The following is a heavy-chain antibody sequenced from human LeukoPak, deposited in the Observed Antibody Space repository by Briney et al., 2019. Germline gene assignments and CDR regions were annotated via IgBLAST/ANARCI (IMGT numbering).Heavy chain of an antibody. CDR3: ARDGYCSSTSCYEGNWFDP. V-gene: IGHV1-18*04. CDR2: ISAYNVNT. CDR1: GYTFTSYG. Sequence: ASVKSSCKASGYTFTSYGISWVRQAPGQGLEWMGWISAYNVNTNYAQKLQGRVTMTTDTSTSTAYMELRSLRSDDTAVYYCARDGYCSSTSCYEGNWFDPWGQGTLVTVSS. J-gene: IGHJ5*02. D-gene: IGHD2-2*03.